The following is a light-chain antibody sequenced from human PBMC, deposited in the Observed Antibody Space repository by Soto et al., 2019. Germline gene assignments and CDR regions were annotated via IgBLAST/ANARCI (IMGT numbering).Light chain of an antibody. J-gene: IGKJ1*01. CDR1: QVISRW. Sequence: DIQMTQSPSTLSASLGDRVTITCRASQVISRWLAWYQHRPGKAPKCLVYKASSLESGVPSRFSGTGSGTEFTLTISSLQPDDFATYYCQQYNSYSFGQGTKVDIK. CDR2: KAS. V-gene: IGKV1-5*03. CDR3: QQYNSYS.